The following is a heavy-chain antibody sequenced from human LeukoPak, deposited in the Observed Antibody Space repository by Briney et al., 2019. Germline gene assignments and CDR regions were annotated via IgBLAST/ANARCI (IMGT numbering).Heavy chain of an antibody. D-gene: IGHD3-3*01. J-gene: IGHJ4*02. CDR3: ARGPFWSGYYDD. Sequence: GGSLRLSCTASGFSFSGHWMHWVRQAPGKGLVWVSNINSDGSTTTYADSVKGRFTISRDNAENTLYLQMNSLRAEDTAVYYCARGPFWSGYYDDWGQGTLVTVSS. CDR1: GFSFSGHW. CDR2: INSDGSTT. V-gene: IGHV3-74*01.